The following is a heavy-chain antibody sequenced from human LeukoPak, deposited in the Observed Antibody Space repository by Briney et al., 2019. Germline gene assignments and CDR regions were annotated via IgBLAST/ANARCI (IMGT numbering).Heavy chain of an antibody. J-gene: IGHJ4*02. CDR2: ISGSGGST. CDR1: RFTFSTYS. CDR3: ARALYYYDSSGYPGY. D-gene: IGHD3-22*01. Sequence: GGSLRLSCAASRFTFSTYSMSWVRQAPGKGLEWVSSISGSGGSTNYADSVKGRFTISRDNSKNTLYLQMNSLGAEDTAVYYCARALYYYDSSGYPGYWGQGTLVTVSS. V-gene: IGHV3-23*01.